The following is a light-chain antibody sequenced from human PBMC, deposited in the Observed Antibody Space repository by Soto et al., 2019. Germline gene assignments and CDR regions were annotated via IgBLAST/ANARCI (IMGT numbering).Light chain of an antibody. CDR3: RSYSSSSTPMI. J-gene: IGLJ2*01. CDR2: DVS. V-gene: IGLV2-14*03. Sequence: QSALAQPASVSGSPGQSITISCTGTTSDIGAYNYVSWYQHHPGKAPKVMIYDVSNRPSGVSIRFSGSKSGTSASLTISGLRAEDEADYYCRSYSSSSTPMIFGGGTKLTVL. CDR1: TSDIGAYNY.